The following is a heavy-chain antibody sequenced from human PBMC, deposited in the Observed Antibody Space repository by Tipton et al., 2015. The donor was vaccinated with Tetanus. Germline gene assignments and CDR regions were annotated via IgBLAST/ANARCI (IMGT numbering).Heavy chain of an antibody. CDR1: GYTFTSFG. Sequence: QLQLVQSGAEVKKPGASVKVSCKASGYTFTSFGINWVRQAPGQGLEWMGWINTDKGSTNYAQDLQGRVIMTTDTSTLTAYMELRSLRSDDTAVYYCARGGTMDYWGQGTLVTVSA. D-gene: IGHD1-1*01. V-gene: IGHV1-18*01. J-gene: IGHJ4*02. CDR2: INTDKGST. CDR3: ARGGTMDY.